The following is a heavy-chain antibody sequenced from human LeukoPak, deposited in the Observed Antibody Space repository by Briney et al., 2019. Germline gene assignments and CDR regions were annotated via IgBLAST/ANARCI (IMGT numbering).Heavy chain of an antibody. J-gene: IGHJ4*02. D-gene: IGHD3-16*01. CDR3: VRDHYDHIWGSSPPF. Sequence: GGSLRLPCAASGFTFSSYWMSWVRQAPGKGLEWVSLISTDASNKNYADSVKGRFTISRDNSKNTVYLQMNSLRAEDTAVYYCVRDHYDHIWGSSPPFWGLGTLVTVSS. CDR1: GFTFSSYW. CDR2: ISTDASNK. V-gene: IGHV3-30*03.